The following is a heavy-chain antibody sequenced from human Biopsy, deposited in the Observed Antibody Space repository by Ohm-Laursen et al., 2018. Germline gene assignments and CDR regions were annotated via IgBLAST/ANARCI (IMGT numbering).Heavy chain of an antibody. V-gene: IGHV3-23*01. CDR2: ITGSGGST. CDR1: GFTFSTYA. J-gene: IGHJ5*01. CDR3: AKADVFGTLRGANWFDS. D-gene: IGHD3-10*01. Sequence: SLRLSCTASGFTFSTYAMTWVRQAPGEGLEWVSSITGSGGSTYYPDSVKGRFTTSRDNSKSTLYLQIHSLRAEDTAIYYCAKADVFGTLRGANWFDSWGQGTLVTVSS.